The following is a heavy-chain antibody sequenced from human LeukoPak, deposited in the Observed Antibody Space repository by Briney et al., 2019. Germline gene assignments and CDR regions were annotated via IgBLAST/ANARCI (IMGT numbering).Heavy chain of an antibody. CDR2: IIPFFGTS. D-gene: IGHD2-2*01. J-gene: IGHJ4*02. CDR3: VRDSVTSANY. CDR1: GGSFSSYA. V-gene: IGHV1-69*05. Sequence: SVKVSCKASGGSFSSYAISWVRQGPRQGLEWMGRIIPFFGTSNYAQKFQGRVTITTDESTTTVYMELSGLRFDDTAIYYCVRDSVTSANYWGQGTQVAVSS.